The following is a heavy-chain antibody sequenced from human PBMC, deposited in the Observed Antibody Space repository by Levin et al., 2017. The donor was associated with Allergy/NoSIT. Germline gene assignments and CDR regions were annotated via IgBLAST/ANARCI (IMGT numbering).Heavy chain of an antibody. CDR1: GDSVSSNSAA. CDR3: ARDQRDGMDV. V-gene: IGHV6-1*01. CDR2: TFYRSTWYN. J-gene: IGHJ6*02. Sequence: SETLSLTCAISGDSVSSNSAAWNWIRQSPSRGLEWLGRTFYRSTWYNYYGESLKGRITINADTSKNQFSLQLDSVTPEDTAMYYCARDQRDGMDVWGQGTTVTVSS.